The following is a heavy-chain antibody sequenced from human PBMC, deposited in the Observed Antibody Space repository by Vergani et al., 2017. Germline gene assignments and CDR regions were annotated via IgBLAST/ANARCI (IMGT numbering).Heavy chain of an antibody. CDR2: INNDGHD. CDR1: GESFSSFY. J-gene: IGHJ4*02. CDR3: AVRPRVNLVGGEIVTKRTFDY. V-gene: IGHV4-34*02. D-gene: IGHD3-10*01. Sequence: QVQLQQWGAGVVKPSGTLSLTCAVFGESFSSFYWSWIRQPPGTGLEWIGEINNDGHDNYNPSLASRVTVSRDTAKNQFSLNLMSVTAADTAMYYCAVRPRVNLVGGEIVTKRTFDYWSQGSLVTVSS.